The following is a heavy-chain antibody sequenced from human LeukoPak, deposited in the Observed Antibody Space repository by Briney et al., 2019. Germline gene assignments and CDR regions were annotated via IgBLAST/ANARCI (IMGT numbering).Heavy chain of an antibody. CDR3: ARVVNYYYDSSGYALDAFDI. J-gene: IGHJ3*02. D-gene: IGHD3-22*01. Sequence: SVTVSCKASGGTFSSYAISRVRQAPGQGLEWMGGIIPIFGTANYAQKFQGRVTITADESTSTAYMELSSLRSEDTAVYYCARVVNYYYDSSGYALDAFDIWGQGTMVTVSS. V-gene: IGHV1-69*13. CDR2: IIPIFGTA. CDR1: GGTFSSYA.